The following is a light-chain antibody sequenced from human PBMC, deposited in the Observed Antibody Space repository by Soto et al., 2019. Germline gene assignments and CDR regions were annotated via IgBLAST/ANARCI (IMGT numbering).Light chain of an antibody. CDR3: ETWDRNTRV. Sequence: QSVLTQSSSASASLGSSVKLTCTLSSGHSSYIIAWHQQQPGKAPRYLMKLEGSGSYNKGSGVPDRFSGSSSGADRYLTISNLQSEDEADYYGETWDRNTRVFGGGTKVTVL. CDR2: LEGSGSY. CDR1: SGHSSYI. J-gene: IGLJ2*01. V-gene: IGLV4-60*03.